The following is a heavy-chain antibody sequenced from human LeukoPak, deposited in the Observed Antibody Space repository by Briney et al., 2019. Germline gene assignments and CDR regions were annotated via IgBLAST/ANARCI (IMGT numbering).Heavy chain of an antibody. D-gene: IGHD3-3*01. V-gene: IGHV4-34*01. CDR1: GVSFSGYY. Sequence: SETLSLTCAVYGVSFSGYYWSWIPQPPGKGLEWIGEINHRGSTNYNPSLKSRVTISVDTSKNQFSLKLSSVTAADTAVYYCARGRGDPYDFWSGGDPVWGQGTLVTVSS. CDR2: INHRGST. J-gene: IGHJ4*02. CDR3: ARGRGDPYDFWSGGDPV.